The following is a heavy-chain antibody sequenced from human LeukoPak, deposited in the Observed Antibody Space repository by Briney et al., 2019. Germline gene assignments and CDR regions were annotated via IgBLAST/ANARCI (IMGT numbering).Heavy chain of an antibody. Sequence: GGSLRLSCAASGFTFSDYYMSWIRQAPGKGLEGVSYISSSSNYKNYADSVKGRFTISRDNATNSLYLQMNSLRAEDTAVYFCARASIFNSYDPSGYEYWGQGSLVTVSS. D-gene: IGHD3-22*01. V-gene: IGHV3-11*06. CDR2: ISSSSNYK. CDR1: GFTFSDYY. J-gene: IGHJ4*02. CDR3: ARASIFNSYDPSGYEY.